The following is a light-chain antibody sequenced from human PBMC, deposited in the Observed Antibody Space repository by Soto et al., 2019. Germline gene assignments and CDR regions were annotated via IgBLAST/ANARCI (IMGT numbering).Light chain of an antibody. J-gene: IGKJ1*01. V-gene: IGKV3-15*01. CDR3: QQYKYWPPK. Sequence: EMVMTQSPATLSVSPGERVTLSCRSSQSVSSYLAWYQQKPGQPPRLLIYVASTMAAGIPARFSGSGSGTEFKLTISSLQSEDFAVYYCQQYKYWPPKFGQGTKVEIK. CDR1: QSVSSY. CDR2: VAS.